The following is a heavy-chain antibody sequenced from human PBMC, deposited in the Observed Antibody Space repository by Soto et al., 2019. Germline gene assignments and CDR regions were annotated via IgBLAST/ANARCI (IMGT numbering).Heavy chain of an antibody. CDR1: GFTFSSYW. CDR2: INQDRSEK. V-gene: IGHV3-7*01. CDR3: ATWNSYGYYFDY. D-gene: IGHD5-18*01. Sequence: EVQLVESGGGLVQPGGSLRLSCAASGFTFSSYWMSWVRQAPGKGLEWVANINQDRSEKYYVDSVKGRFTISRDNAKNSLYLQTTSLRAEDTAVYYCATWNSYGYYFDYWGQGTLVTVSS. J-gene: IGHJ4*02.